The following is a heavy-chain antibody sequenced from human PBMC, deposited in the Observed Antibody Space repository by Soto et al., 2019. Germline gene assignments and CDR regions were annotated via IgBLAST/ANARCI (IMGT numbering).Heavy chain of an antibody. CDR3: ASHYESSGLRGKYGMYV. V-gene: IGHV1-18*01. D-gene: IGHD3-22*01. J-gene: IGHJ6*02. CDR1: GYTFSSYG. CDR2: ISAYNGNT. Sequence: QVQLVQSGAEVKKPGASVKVSCKASGYTFSSYGFSWVRQAPGQGLEWMGWISAYNGNTNYAQKLQGRVTMTTDTSTSTAYMELRSLRSDDTAVYYCASHYESSGLRGKYGMYVWGQGTTVTVSS.